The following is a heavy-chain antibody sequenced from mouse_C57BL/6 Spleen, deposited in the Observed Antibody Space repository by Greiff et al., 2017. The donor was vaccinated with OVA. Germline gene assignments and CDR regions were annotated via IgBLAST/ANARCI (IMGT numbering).Heavy chain of an antibody. CDR3: ARRDYGSSTYYCDY. J-gene: IGHJ2*01. CDR1: GYTFTSYW. V-gene: IGHV1-64*01. D-gene: IGHD1-1*01. CDR2: IHPNSGST. Sequence: VQLQQPGAELVKPGASVKLSCKASGYTFTSYWMHWVKQRPGQGLEWIGMIHPNSGSTNYNEKFKSKATLTVDKSSSTAYMQLSSLTSEDSAVYYCARRDYGSSTYYCDYWGQGTTLTVSS.